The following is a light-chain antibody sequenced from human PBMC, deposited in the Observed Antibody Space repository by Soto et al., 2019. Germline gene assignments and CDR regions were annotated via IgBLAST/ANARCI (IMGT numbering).Light chain of an antibody. J-gene: IGKJ1*01. V-gene: IGKV1-5*01. Sequence: DIQMTQSPSTLSASVGDRVTITCRASQRISSRLAWYQQKPGKAPKLLIYDASSLESGVPSRFSGGGSGTEFTLTISSLQPDDFATYYCQQYSSSSTFGQGTKVDIK. CDR3: QQYSSSST. CDR2: DAS. CDR1: QRISSR.